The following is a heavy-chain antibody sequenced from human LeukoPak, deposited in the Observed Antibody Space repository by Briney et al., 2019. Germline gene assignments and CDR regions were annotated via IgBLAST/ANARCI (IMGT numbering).Heavy chain of an antibody. D-gene: IGHD3-22*01. Sequence: SETLSLTCAVSGGSISSDNWWSWIRQPPGKGLEWIGEVLRSGSTNYNPSLKSRVTMSIDTSKNQFSLKLSSVTAADTAVYYCARGYYDSSGYYYYYYYYGMDVWGQGTTVTVSS. CDR2: VLRSGST. CDR3: ARGYYDSSGYYYYYYYYGMDV. CDR1: GGSISSDNW. V-gene: IGHV4-4*02. J-gene: IGHJ6*02.